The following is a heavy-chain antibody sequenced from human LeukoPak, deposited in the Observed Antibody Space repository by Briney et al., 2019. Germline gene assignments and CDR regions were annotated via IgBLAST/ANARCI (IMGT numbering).Heavy chain of an antibody. CDR3: AKQGSSWPGYFDY. CDR1: GFTFSSYG. Sequence: PGGSLRLSCAASGFTFSSYGMHWVRQAPGKGLEWVAVISYDGSNKYNADSVKGRFTISGDNSKNTLYLQMNSLRAEDTAVYYCAKQGSSWPGYFDYWGQGTLVTVSS. CDR2: ISYDGSNK. V-gene: IGHV3-30*18. J-gene: IGHJ4*02. D-gene: IGHD6-13*01.